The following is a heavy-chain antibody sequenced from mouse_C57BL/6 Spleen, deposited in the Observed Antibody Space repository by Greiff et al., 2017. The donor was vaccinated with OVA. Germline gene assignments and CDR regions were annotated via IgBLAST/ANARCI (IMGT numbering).Heavy chain of an antibody. D-gene: IGHD2-4*01. CDR1: GYTFTTYP. CDR3: ARRGYDYDGGFAY. V-gene: IGHV1-47*01. CDR2: FHPYNDDT. Sequence: QVHVKQSGAELVKPGASVKMSCKASGYTFTTYPIEWMKQNHGKSLEWIGNFHPYNDDTKYNEKFKGKATLTVEKSSSTVYLELSRLTSDDSAVYYCARRGYDYDGGFAYWGQGTLVTVSA. J-gene: IGHJ3*01.